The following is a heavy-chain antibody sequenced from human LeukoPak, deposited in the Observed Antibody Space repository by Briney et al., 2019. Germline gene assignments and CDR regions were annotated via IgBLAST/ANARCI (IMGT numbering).Heavy chain of an antibody. CDR3: AKDMVGPNPGQ. CDR1: GFTFDDYA. CDR2: ISWNSGSI. V-gene: IGHV3-9*01. Sequence: PGRSLRLSCAASGFTFDDYAMHWVRQAPGKGLEWVSGISWNSGSIGYADSVKGRFTISRDNAKNSLYLQMNSLRAEDTAVYYCAKDMVGPNPGQWGQGTLVTVSS. J-gene: IGHJ4*02. D-gene: IGHD2-15*01.